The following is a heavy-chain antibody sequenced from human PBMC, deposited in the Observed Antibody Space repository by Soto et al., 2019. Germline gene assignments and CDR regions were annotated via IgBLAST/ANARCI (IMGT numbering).Heavy chain of an antibody. Sequence: SETLSLTCAVSGGSISSSNWWSWVRQPPGKGLEWIGEIYHSGSTNYNPSLKRRVTISVDKSKNQFSLKLSSVTAADTAVYYCARVSGSYYYGMDFWGQGTTVTVSS. V-gene: IGHV4-4*02. CDR1: GGSISSSNW. CDR3: ARVSGSYYYGMDF. CDR2: IYHSGST. J-gene: IGHJ6*02. D-gene: IGHD3-10*01.